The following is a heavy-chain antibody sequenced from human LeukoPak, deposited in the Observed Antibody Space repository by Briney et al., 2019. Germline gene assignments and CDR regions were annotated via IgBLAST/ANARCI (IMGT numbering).Heavy chain of an antibody. J-gene: IGHJ4*02. V-gene: IGHV3-23*01. Sequence: PGGSLRLSCAASGFTFSSYAMSWVRQAPGKGLEWVSAISGSGGSTHYADSVKGRFTISRDNSKNTLYLQMNSLRAEDTAVYYCAKDFAVDSYYFDYWGQGTLVTVSS. CDR3: AKDFAVDSYYFDY. CDR2: ISGSGGST. D-gene: IGHD3-3*01. CDR1: GFTFSSYA.